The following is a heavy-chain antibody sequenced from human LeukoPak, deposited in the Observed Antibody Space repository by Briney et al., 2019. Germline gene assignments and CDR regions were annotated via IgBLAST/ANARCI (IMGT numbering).Heavy chain of an antibody. CDR2: ITSGEAT. CDR1: GLTFGDAW. V-gene: IGHV3-15*01. D-gene: IGHD3-10*01. CDR3: TTYRYSYGSSGYSYFDY. J-gene: IGHJ4*02. Sequence: GGSHRLSCAASGLTFGDAWMSWVRQAPGKGLEWVAGITSGEATDYAAPVRGRFTISRDDSKATLYLQMDSLETEDTAIYYCTTYRYSYGSSGYSYFDYWGQGVLVTVSS.